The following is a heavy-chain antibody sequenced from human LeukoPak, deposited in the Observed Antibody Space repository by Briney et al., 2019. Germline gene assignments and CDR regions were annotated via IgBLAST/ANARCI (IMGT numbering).Heavy chain of an antibody. CDR1: GFTFSKYE. CDR2: ISSSGNIV. J-gene: IGHJ1*01. V-gene: IGHV3-48*03. Sequence: GGSLRLSCAASGFTFSKYEMNWVRQAPGKGLEWVSYISSSGNIVYYADSVKGRFTISRDNAKNSMYLVISSLRAEDTAVYYCAGTYPHDYGDYVEYFQYWGQGTLVTVSS. D-gene: IGHD4-17*01. CDR3: AGTYPHDYGDYVEYFQY.